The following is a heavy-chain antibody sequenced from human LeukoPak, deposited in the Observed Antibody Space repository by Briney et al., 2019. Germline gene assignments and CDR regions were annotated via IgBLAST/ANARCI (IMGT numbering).Heavy chain of an antibody. CDR1: GYTFTAHY. Sequence: ASVNVSCKASGYTFTAHYMHWVRQAPGQGLEWMGWINPNSGGTHSAQKFQGRVTMTRDTSIDTAYMELGSLTSDDTAFYYCARGSTWFTTLPFESWGQGTLVTVSS. J-gene: IGHJ4*02. CDR3: ARGSTWFTTLPFES. D-gene: IGHD6-13*01. V-gene: IGHV1-2*02. CDR2: INPNSGGT.